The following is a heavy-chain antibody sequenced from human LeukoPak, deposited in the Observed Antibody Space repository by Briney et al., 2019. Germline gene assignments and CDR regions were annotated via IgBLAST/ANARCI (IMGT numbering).Heavy chain of an antibody. J-gene: IGHJ5*02. Sequence: PSQTLSLTCTVSGGSISSGSYYWSWIRQPAGKGLEWIGRIYTSGSTNYNPSLKSRVTISVDTSKNQFSLKLSSVTAADTAVYYCARVGPIECSSTSCDPNNWFDPWGQGTLVTVSS. CDR3: ARVGPIECSSTSCDPNNWFDP. CDR2: IYTSGST. CDR1: GGSISSGSYY. D-gene: IGHD2-2*01. V-gene: IGHV4-61*02.